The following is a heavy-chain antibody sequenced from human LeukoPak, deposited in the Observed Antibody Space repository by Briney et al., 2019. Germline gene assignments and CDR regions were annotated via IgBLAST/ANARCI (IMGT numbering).Heavy chain of an antibody. Sequence: GASVKVSCKVSGKTLSDLSIYWLRQPPGKGLEWLGGSDPEDGERIYAQMFQGRVTMTEDTSIDTAYMELSSLRSEDTAVYYCVTGFTTMAVDYFDYWGQGPLVTVSP. CDR3: VTGFTTMAVDYFDY. D-gene: IGHD5-18*01. V-gene: IGHV1-24*01. CDR2: SDPEDGER. J-gene: IGHJ4*02. CDR1: GKTLSDLS.